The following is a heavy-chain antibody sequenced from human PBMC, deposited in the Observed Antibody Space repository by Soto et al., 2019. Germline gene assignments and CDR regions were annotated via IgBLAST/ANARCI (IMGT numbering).Heavy chain of an antibody. J-gene: IGHJ4*02. CDR3: ARDHHGQRLRLGY. V-gene: IGHV4-61*01. D-gene: IGHD6-25*01. CDR2: IYYSGST. Sequence: QVQLQESGPGLVKPSETLSLTCTVSGGSVSSGSYYWSWIRQPPGKGLEWIGYIYYSGSTNYNPALNSRVTISVDTSKSQFSLKLSSVTAADTAVYYCARDHHGQRLRLGYWGQGTLVTVSS. CDR1: GGSVSSGSYY.